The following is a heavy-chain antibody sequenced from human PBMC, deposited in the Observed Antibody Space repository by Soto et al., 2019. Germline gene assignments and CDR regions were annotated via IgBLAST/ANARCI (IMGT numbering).Heavy chain of an antibody. CDR3: GRDNGKWRVSD. CDR1: GYIFTSHG. D-gene: IGHD6-19*01. Sequence: ASVNVSCKAAGYIFTSHGISWVRQAPRQGLEWMGRISTYNGNTKYAQKLQGRVTMTTDTSASIAYMELRSLRSDDTAVYYCGRDNGKWRVSDWGQGTLVTVSS. CDR2: ISTYNGNT. J-gene: IGHJ1*01. V-gene: IGHV1-18*01.